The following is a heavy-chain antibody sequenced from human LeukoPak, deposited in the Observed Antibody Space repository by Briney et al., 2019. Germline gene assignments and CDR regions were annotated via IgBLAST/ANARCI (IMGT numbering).Heavy chain of an antibody. CDR1: GGSISRGSYY. CDR3: ARGSPPRRNYDSRGYYSYYFDY. D-gene: IGHD3-22*01. Sequence: KSSQTLSLTCTVSGGSISRGSYYWSWIRQPAGKGLEWIGHIYTSGSTNYNPSLKSRVTISVDTSKNQFSLKLSSVTAADTAVYYCARGSPPRRNYDSRGYYSYYFDYWGQGTLVTVSS. J-gene: IGHJ4*02. V-gene: IGHV4-61*09. CDR2: IYTSGST.